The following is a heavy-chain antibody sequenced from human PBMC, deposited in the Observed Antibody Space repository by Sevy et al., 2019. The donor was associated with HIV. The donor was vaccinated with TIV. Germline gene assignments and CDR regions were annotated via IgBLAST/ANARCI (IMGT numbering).Heavy chain of an antibody. D-gene: IGHD3-10*01. Sequence: ASVKVSCKASGYTFASEGISWVRQAPGQGLEWMGWIGAYNRNRNSAQKFQTRVTLTIDRSTSTAFMELRGLRSDDTAMYYCARVPTYYYGSATYFESWGQGTLVTVS. J-gene: IGHJ4*02. CDR2: IGAYNRNR. CDR1: GYTFASEG. CDR3: ARVPTYYYGSATYFES. V-gene: IGHV1-18*01.